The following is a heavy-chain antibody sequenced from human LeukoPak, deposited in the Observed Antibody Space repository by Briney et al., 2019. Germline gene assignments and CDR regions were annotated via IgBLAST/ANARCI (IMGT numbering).Heavy chain of an antibody. CDR1: GFTFSDAW. Sequence: GGSLRLSCAASGFTFSDAWMTWVRQAPGKGLEWVAVISYDGSNKYYADSVKGRFTISRDNSKNTLYLQMNSLRAEDTAVYYCAKAESGWETDGFDIWGQGTMVTVSS. J-gene: IGHJ3*02. CDR2: ISYDGSNK. D-gene: IGHD6-19*01. V-gene: IGHV3-30*18. CDR3: AKAESGWETDGFDI.